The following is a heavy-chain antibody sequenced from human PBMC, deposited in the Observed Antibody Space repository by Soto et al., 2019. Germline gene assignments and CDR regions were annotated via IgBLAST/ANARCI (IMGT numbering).Heavy chain of an antibody. J-gene: IGHJ6*04. Sequence: ASVKVSCKASGYRFTSYGISWVRQAPLQGLGWMVCISAYNGNTIYAQKLQGRVTMTTDTSTSTAYMELMSLRSDDTAVYYCARAVYPPQVACYYYYGLDVWGKGTLVTVSS. V-gene: IGHV1-18*01. CDR2: ISAYNGNT. CDR1: GYRFTSYG. D-gene: IGHD2-8*01. CDR3: ARAVYPPQVACYYYYGLDV.